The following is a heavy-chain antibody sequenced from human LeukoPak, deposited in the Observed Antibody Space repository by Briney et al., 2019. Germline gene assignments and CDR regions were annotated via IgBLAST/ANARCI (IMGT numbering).Heavy chain of an antibody. J-gene: IGHJ5*02. CDR2: ITGSGDGT. V-gene: IGHV3-48*03. D-gene: IGHD1-26*01. CDR1: GFTFSSYE. Sequence: GGSLRLSCSASGFTFSSYEMNWVRQAPGKGLEWISYITGSGDGTYYADSVKGRFTISRDNAKNSLFLQMNSLTADDTAVYYCARSLVVGATYPYHWGQGTLVTVSS. CDR3: ARSLVVGATYPYH.